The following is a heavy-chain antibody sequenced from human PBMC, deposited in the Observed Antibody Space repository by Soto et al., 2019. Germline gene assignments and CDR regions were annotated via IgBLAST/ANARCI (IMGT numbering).Heavy chain of an antibody. CDR3: ARVIVVVPAAMVSYDAFDI. CDR1: GGSISSGGYY. V-gene: IGHV4-31*03. D-gene: IGHD2-2*01. CDR2: IYYSGST. Sequence: QVQLQESGPGLVKPSQTLSLTCTVSGGSISSGGYYWSWIRQHPGKGLEWIGYIYYSGSTYYNPSLKRRVTISVDTSKNQFSLKLSSVTAADTAVYYCARVIVVVPAAMVSYDAFDIWGQGTMVTVSS. J-gene: IGHJ3*02.